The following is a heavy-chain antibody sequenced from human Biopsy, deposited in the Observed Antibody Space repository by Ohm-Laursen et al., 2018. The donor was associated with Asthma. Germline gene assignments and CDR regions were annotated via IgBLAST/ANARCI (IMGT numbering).Heavy chain of an antibody. CDR2: IYSGGGT. J-gene: IGHJ3*02. CDR3: ARAYGGSFFSGPFDI. V-gene: IGHV3-53*01. D-gene: IGHD4-23*01. CDR1: GFTVSTNG. Sequence: SLRLSCAASGFTVSTNGMSWVRQPPGKGLEWVSVIYSGGGTYYADPVQGRVTISRDNSKNTLSLQMNSLRAEDTAVYYCARAYGGSFFSGPFDIWGQGTMVTVSS.